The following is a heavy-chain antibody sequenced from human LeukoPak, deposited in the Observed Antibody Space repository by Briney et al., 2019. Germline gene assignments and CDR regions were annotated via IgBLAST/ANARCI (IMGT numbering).Heavy chain of an antibody. V-gene: IGHV4-61*02. CDR2: ILSSGIT. CDR3: ALRTIGVAFDI. Sequence: SQPLSLTCTVSGRSLSNHSYHGSWIRQSAGKGLEWIVRILSSGITKYNPSLRSRVTRPVHTSKNKFYLHTGTVSTADTAVYYCALRTIGVAFDIWGQGTMVTVSS. CDR1: GRSLSNHSYH. D-gene: IGHD2-21*01. J-gene: IGHJ3*02.